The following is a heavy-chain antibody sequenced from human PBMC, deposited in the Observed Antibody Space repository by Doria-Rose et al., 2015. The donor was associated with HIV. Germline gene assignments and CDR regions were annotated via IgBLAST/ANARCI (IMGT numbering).Heavy chain of an antibody. J-gene: IGHJ4*02. CDR1: GVSLSSPGMG. D-gene: IGHD6-13*01. CDR2: TFSDDER. V-gene: IGHV2-26*01. Sequence: QESGPVPVKPTETLTLTCTVSGVSLSSPGMGVSWIRQPPGKALEWLSHTFSDDERSYTTSLKSRLTISRGTSKSQVVLTMTDMDPVDTATYYCARIKSSRWYHKYYFDFWGQGTLVIVSA. CDR3: ARIKSSRWYHKYYFDF.